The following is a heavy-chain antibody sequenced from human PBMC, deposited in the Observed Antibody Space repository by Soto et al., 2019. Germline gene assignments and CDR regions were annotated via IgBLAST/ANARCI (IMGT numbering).Heavy chain of an antibody. J-gene: IGHJ4*02. CDR1: GFTFSSYG. D-gene: IGHD3-22*01. Sequence: GGSLRLSCAASGFTFSSYGMHWVRQAPGKGLEWVAVISYDGSNKYYADSVKGRLTISRDNSKNTLYLQMNSLRAEDTAVYYFAKDPRSSYYYDSSGYYLFDYWGQGTLVTVSS. V-gene: IGHV3-30*18. CDR2: ISYDGSNK. CDR3: AKDPRSSYYYDSSGYYLFDY.